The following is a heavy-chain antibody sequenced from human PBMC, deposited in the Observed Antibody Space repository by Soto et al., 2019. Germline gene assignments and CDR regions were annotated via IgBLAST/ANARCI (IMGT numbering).Heavy chain of an antibody. V-gene: IGHV4-59*01. J-gene: IGHJ5*02. Sequence: LSLTCTVSGGPISSYYWSWIRQPPGKGLEWIGYIYYSGSTNYNPSLKSRVTISVDTSKNQFSLKLSSVTAADTAVYYCARGGGSYYTAWGQGTLVTVS. CDR3: ARGGGSYYTA. D-gene: IGHD1-26*01. CDR2: IYYSGST. CDR1: GGPISSYY.